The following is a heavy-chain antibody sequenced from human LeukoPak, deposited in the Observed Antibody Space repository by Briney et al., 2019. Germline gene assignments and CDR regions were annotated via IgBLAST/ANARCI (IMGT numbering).Heavy chain of an antibody. Sequence: SETLSLTCAVSGDSISSGGYSWSWIRQPPGKGLEWIGEFNHSGSTNYNPSLKSRVTISVDTSKNQFSLKLSSVTAADTAVYYCARQFRTWGGYYRLYYFDYWGQGTLVTVSS. D-gene: IGHD3-3*01. CDR2: FNHSGST. V-gene: IGHV4-30-2*01. CDR3: ARQFRTWGGYYRLYYFDY. CDR1: GDSISSGGYS. J-gene: IGHJ4*02.